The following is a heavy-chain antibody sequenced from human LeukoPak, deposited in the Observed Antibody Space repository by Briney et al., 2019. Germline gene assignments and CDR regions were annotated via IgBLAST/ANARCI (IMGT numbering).Heavy chain of an antibody. CDR1: GFTFNSYP. D-gene: IGHD4/OR15-4a*01. J-gene: IGHJ3*02. V-gene: IGHV3-64D*06. CDR2: ISRNGGST. Sequence: GGSLRLSCSASGFTFNSYPVHWVRQAPGKGLEYVPGISRNGGSTYYADSVKGRFTISRDNSKNTLYLQMSSLRAEDTAVYYCVKESGFMVAPSRALVIRGQGTKVSVS. CDR3: VKESGFMVAPSRALVI.